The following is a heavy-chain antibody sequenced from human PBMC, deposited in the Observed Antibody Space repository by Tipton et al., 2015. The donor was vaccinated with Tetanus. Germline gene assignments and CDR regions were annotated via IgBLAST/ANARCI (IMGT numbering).Heavy chain of an antibody. CDR1: GFSFSNYA. V-gene: IGHV3-23*01. CDR3: AKEALGVLNL. CDR2: ISGSRLTP. J-gene: IGHJ6*04. Sequence: SLRLSCVASGFSFSNYAMSWVRQAPGNGLEWVAAISGSRLTPYYADSVKGRFTISRDNSKNTLSLQLNSLRADDTAIYYCAKEALGVLNLWGKGTTVIVSS. D-gene: IGHD1-14*01.